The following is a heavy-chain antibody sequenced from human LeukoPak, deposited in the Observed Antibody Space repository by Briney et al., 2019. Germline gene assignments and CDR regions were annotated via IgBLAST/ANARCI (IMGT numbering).Heavy chain of an antibody. CDR3: ARGGYCSSTSCYTGNWFDP. CDR1: GYTFTGYY. D-gene: IGHD2-2*02. CDR2: INPNSGGT. J-gene: IGHJ5*02. V-gene: IGHV1-2*02. Sequence: GASVKVSCKASGYTFTGYYMHWVRQAPGQGLEWMGWINPNSGGTNYAQKFQGRVTMTRDTSISTAYMELSRLRSDDTAVYYCARGGYCSSTSCYTGNWFDPWGQGTLVTVSS.